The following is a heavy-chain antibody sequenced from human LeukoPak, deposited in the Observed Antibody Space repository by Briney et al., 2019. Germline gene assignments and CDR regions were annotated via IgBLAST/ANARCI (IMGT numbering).Heavy chain of an antibody. CDR2: INHSGST. Sequence: SETLSLTCAVYGWSFIGYYWSGIRQPPGKGLEWIGEINHSGSTNYNPSLKSRVTISVDTSKNQFSLKLSSVTAADTAVYYCARGGSRYTKYFQHWGQGTLVTVSS. V-gene: IGHV4-34*01. D-gene: IGHD1-1*01. J-gene: IGHJ1*01. CDR1: GWSFIGYY. CDR3: ARGGSRYTKYFQH.